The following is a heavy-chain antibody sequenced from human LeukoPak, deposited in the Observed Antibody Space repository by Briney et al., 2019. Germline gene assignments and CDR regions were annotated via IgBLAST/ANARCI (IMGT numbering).Heavy chain of an antibody. Sequence: GGSLRLSCAASGFTFSSYSMNWVRQAPGKGLEWVALILYDGSNKYYADSVKGRFTISRDNSKNTLYLQMNSLRAEDTAVYYCAKADDYGDYVPFDYWGQGTLVTVSS. D-gene: IGHD4-17*01. J-gene: IGHJ4*02. CDR2: ILYDGSNK. CDR1: GFTFSSYS. CDR3: AKADDYGDYVPFDY. V-gene: IGHV3-30*18.